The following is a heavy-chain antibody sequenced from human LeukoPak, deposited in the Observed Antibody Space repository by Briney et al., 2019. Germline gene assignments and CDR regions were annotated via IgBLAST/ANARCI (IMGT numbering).Heavy chain of an antibody. J-gene: IGHJ4*02. CDR2: ISYDGSNK. CDR1: GFTFSSYA. CDR3: ARNYDILTGPPAY. D-gene: IGHD3-9*01. V-gene: IGHV3-30-3*01. Sequence: PGGSLRLSCAASGFTFSSYAMHWVRQAPGKGLEWVAVISYDGSNKYYADSVKGRFTISRDNAKNSLYLQMNSLRAEDTAVYYCARNYDILTGPPAYWGQGTLVTVSS.